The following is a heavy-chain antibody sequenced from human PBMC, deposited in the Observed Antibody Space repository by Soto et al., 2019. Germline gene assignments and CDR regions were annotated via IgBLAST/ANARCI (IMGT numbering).Heavy chain of an antibody. D-gene: IGHD6-6*01. V-gene: IGHV3-23*01. J-gene: IGHJ4*02. CDR3: VRAASSPGLHLDH. CDR2: IRGRGSST. CDR1: VFIFSNYA. Sequence: GGSLRLSCAASVFIFSNYAMSWVRQAPGKGLEWVSFIRGRGSSTYYADYVQGRFTISRGYSKHTLCMQMNSLRAEDPAFSYCVRAASSPGLHLDHWGRGTLVTV.